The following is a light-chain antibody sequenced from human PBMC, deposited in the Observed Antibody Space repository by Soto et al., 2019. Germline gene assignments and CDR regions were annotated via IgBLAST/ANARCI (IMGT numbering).Light chain of an antibody. J-gene: IGKJ1*01. V-gene: IGKV1-39*01. CDR2: AAS. CDR1: QSISNY. CDR3: QQYENYWT. Sequence: DIQMTQSPSSLSASVGDRVAIICRASQSISNYLIWYQQKPGKAPKLLIYAASSLQSGVPSRFSGSGSGTEFSLTISNLQPDDCATYYCQQYENYWTFGQGTKVDIK.